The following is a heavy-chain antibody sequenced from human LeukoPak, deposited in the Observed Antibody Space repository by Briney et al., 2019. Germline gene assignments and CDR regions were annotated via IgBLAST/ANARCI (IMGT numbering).Heavy chain of an antibody. V-gene: IGHV4-34*01. J-gene: IGHJ4*02. CDR3: ARHGIAVFHFDY. CDR2: INHSGST. Sequence: PSETLSLTCAVYGGSFSGYYWSWIRQPPGKGLEWIGEINHSGSTNYNPSLKSRVTISVDTSKNQFSLKLSSVTAADTAVYYCARHGIAVFHFDYWGQGTLVTVSS. D-gene: IGHD6-19*01. CDR1: GGSFSGYY.